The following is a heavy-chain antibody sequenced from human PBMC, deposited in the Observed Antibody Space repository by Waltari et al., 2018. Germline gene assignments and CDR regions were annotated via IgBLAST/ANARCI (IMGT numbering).Heavy chain of an antibody. CDR1: GDTFSSYA. CDR2: ISPILGLT. V-gene: IGHV1-69*09. Sequence: QVRLLQSGAEVKKPGSSVKVSCQASGDTFSSYAINWVRQAPGQGLEWMGRISPILGLTNYAQKFQGRVTITADKSTTTAYMELSSLRSEDTAVYYCARGGDATQTNYYYYGLDVWGQGTTVTVSS. D-gene: IGHD2-15*01. J-gene: IGHJ6*02. CDR3: ARGGDATQTNYYYYGLDV.